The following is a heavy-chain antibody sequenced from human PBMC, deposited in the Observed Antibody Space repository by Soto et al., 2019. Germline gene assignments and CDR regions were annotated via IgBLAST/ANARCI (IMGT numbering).Heavy chain of an antibody. CDR3: ARGLYVPYYFDY. V-gene: IGHV4-31*03. Sequence: SETLSLTCTVSGGSISSGGYYWSWIRQHPGKGLEWIGYIYYSGSTYYNPSLKSRVTISVDTSKNQFSLKLSSVTAADTAVYYCARGLYVPYYFDYWGQGTLVTVSS. CDR1: GGSISSGGYY. CDR2: IYYSGST. D-gene: IGHD2-8*01. J-gene: IGHJ4*02.